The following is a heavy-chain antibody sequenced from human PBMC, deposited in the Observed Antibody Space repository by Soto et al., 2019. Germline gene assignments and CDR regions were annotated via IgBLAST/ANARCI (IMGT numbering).Heavy chain of an antibody. CDR1: GFTFSSYA. D-gene: IGHD2-2*01. CDR2: ISGSGGST. CDR3: AKAGVSKYCSSTSCYFGY. Sequence: GSLRLSCAASGFTFSSYAMSWVRQAPGKGLEWVSAISGSGGSTYYADSVKGRFTISRDNSKNTLYLQMNSLRAEDTAVYYCAKAGVSKYCSSTSCYFGYWGQGTLVTVSS. J-gene: IGHJ4*02. V-gene: IGHV3-23*01.